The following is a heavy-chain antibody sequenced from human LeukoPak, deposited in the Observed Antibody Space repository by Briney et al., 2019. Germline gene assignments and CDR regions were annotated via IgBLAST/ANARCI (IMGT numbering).Heavy chain of an antibody. CDR2: IYSGGDT. J-gene: IGHJ4*02. CDR3: ARRRFSSGWYTFDY. V-gene: IGHV3-66*04. CDR1: GLTVSSNY. D-gene: IGHD6-19*01. Sequence: GGCLRLSWAASGLTVSSNYICWVRQAAGQGLGWVSVIYSGGDTYYADSVKRRSTISRDNSKNTLYLQMHSLRAEDTAVFYCARRRFSSGWYTFDYWGQGTLVTVSS.